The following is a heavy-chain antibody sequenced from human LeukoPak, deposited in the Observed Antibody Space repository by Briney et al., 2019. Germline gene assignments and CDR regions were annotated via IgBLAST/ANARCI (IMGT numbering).Heavy chain of an antibody. V-gene: IGHV3-23*01. Sequence: PGGSLRLSCVASGFTFSSYEMTWVRQAPGKGLEWVSTITGSGGITYYADSVKGRFTISRDNSKNTLYLQVNSLRAEDTAVYYCARVSYCGGDCSTGSFDYWGQGTLVTVSS. CDR3: ARVSYCGGDCSTGSFDY. D-gene: IGHD2-21*02. CDR2: ITGSGGIT. J-gene: IGHJ4*02. CDR1: GFTFSSYE.